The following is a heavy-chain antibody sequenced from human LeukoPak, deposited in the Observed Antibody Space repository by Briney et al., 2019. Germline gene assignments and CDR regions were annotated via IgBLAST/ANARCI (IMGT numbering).Heavy chain of an antibody. V-gene: IGHV4-39*07. CDR2: INHSGST. CDR1: GGSISTSNYY. Sequence: ASETLSLTCTVSGGSISTSNYYWGWIRQPPGKGLEWIGEINHSGSTNYNPSLKSRVTISVDTSKNQFSLKLSSVTAADTAVYYCARGTPSVMKSGYSTPVRPYYYYYYYMDVWGKGTTVTVSS. D-gene: IGHD5-18*01. J-gene: IGHJ6*03. CDR3: ARGTPSVMKSGYSTPVRPYYYYYYYMDV.